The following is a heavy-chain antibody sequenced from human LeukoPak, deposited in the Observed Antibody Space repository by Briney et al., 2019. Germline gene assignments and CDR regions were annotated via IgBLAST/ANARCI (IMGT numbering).Heavy chain of an antibody. CDR3: ARVGGRVRGVFPNYYYYYMDV. Sequence: PSETLSLTCTVSGASISSDTYFWSWIRQPAGKGLEWIGRISSTGRTDYNPSLTSRVTISVDASKNQFSLKLSSVTAADTAVYYCARVGGRVRGVFPNYYYYYMDVWGKGTTVTVSS. V-gene: IGHV4-61*02. J-gene: IGHJ6*03. CDR1: GASISSDTYF. D-gene: IGHD3-10*01. CDR2: ISSTGRT.